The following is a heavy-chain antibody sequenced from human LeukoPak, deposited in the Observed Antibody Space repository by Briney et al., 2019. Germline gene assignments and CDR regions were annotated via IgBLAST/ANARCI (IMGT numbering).Heavy chain of an antibody. J-gene: IGHJ3*02. D-gene: IGHD3-22*01. CDR2: IWYEGSNT. Sequence: FILNHYCMHLDRQAPGHGVERGAVIWYEGSNTYYADSVKGRFTISRDNSKNTLYLQMNSLRAEDTAVYYCARDVPAYYYDSSGYTDAFDIWGQGTMVTVSS. V-gene: IGHV3-33*01. CDR3: ARDVPAYYYDSSGYTDAFDI. CDR1: FILNHYC.